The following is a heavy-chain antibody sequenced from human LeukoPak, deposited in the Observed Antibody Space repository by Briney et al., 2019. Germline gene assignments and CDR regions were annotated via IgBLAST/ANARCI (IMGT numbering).Heavy chain of an antibody. CDR2: LYHGVST. CDR1: GGPIYSYY. D-gene: IGHD3-22*01. Sequence: SETLSLTCTVSGGPIYSYYWSWIRQPAGKGLEWIGRLYHGVSTNYNPSLKSRVTMSVDTSKNQFALKLSAVTAADTAVYYCARLKFYDSTGYSPGHYMDVWGKGTTVTVSS. J-gene: IGHJ6*03. V-gene: IGHV4-4*07. CDR3: ARLKFYDSTGYSPGHYMDV.